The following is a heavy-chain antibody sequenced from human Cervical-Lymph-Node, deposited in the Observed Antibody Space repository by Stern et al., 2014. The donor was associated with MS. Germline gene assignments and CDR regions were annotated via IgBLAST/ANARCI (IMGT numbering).Heavy chain of an antibody. CDR3: ARATTGAGFDL. V-gene: IGHV1-46*01. J-gene: IGHJ3*01. CDR1: GYTFTRYY. Sequence: VQLVESGPEVKKPGASVNISCKASGYTFTRYYIHWVRQAPGQGLEWLGIINPSGGSTNYAQKFQGRVTMPRDTSTSTIYMELSSLASEDTAVYYCARATTGAGFDLWGQGTMVTVS. D-gene: IGHD1-26*01. CDR2: INPSGGST.